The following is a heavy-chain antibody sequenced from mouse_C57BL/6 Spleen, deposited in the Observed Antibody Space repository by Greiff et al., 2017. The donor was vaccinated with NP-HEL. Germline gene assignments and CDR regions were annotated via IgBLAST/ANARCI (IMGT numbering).Heavy chain of an antibody. CDR3: ARSAVFAWFAY. CDR1: GYTFTSYW. CDR2: IYTSDSET. J-gene: IGHJ3*01. Sequence: VQLQQPGAELVRPGSSVKLSCKASGYTFTSYWMDWVKQRPGQGLEWIGNIYTSDSETHYNQKFKDKATLTVDKSSSTAYMQLSSRTSEDAAVYYCARSAVFAWFAYWGQGTLVTVSA. V-gene: IGHV1-61*01.